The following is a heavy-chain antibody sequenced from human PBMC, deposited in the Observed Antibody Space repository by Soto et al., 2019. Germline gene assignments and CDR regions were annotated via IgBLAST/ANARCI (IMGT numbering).Heavy chain of an antibody. D-gene: IGHD3-3*02. V-gene: IGHV3-23*01. J-gene: IGHJ6*02. Sequence: EEQLLESGGGLVQPGGSLRLSCAASGFTFSSYAMRWVRQAPGKGLAWVSAISGSGGSTYYADSVKGRFTITRDNSKNTLYLQVNSLRAEDKAGYYCANLEVFSITLYYYSGMDVWGQGTTVTVSS. CDR3: ANLEVFSITLYYYSGMDV. CDR2: ISGSGGST. CDR1: GFTFSSYA.